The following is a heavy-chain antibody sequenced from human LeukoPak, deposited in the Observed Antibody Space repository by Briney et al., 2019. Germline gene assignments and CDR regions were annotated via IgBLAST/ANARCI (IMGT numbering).Heavy chain of an antibody. CDR2: FDPEDGET. Sequence: VASVKVSFKLSVYTLTEVSMHLVRQAPGKGGGWMGGFDPEDGETIYAQKFQGRVTMTEDTSTDTAYMELSSLRSEETAVYYCATRGNEDWGQGTLVTVSS. J-gene: IGHJ4*02. CDR3: ATRGNED. V-gene: IGHV1-24*01. CDR1: VYTLTEVS.